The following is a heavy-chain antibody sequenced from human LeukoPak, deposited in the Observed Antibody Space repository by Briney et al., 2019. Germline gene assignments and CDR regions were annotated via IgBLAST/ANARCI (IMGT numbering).Heavy chain of an antibody. CDR1: GFTFSSYA. Sequence: QAGGSLRLSCAASGFTFSSYAMSWVRQPPGKGLEWVSAVSGSGLSTYYADSVKGRFTISRDNSKNTLYLQMNSLRAEDTAVYYCAKDGRRYYYEEVAYFDYWGQGTLVTVSS. J-gene: IGHJ4*02. CDR2: VSGSGLST. V-gene: IGHV3-23*01. CDR3: AKDGRRYYYEEVAYFDY. D-gene: IGHD3-22*01.